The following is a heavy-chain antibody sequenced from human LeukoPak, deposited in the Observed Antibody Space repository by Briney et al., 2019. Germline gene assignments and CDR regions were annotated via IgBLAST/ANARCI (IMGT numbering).Heavy chain of an antibody. V-gene: IGHV3-30*02. J-gene: IGHJ4*02. D-gene: IGHD3-22*01. Sequence: GGSLRLSCAASGFTFSSYGIHWVRQAPGKGLEWVAFIRYDGSNKYYADSVKGRFTISRDNPKNTLYLQMNRLRAEDTAVYYCAKDFSVYYYDSRVLDYWGQGTLVTVSS. CDR3: AKDFSVYYYDSRVLDY. CDR1: GFTFSSYG. CDR2: IRYDGSNK.